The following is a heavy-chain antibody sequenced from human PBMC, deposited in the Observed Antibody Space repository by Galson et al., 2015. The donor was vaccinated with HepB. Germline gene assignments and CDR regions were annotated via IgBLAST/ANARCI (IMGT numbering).Heavy chain of an antibody. CDR2: FYSGDST. V-gene: IGHV3-66*01. Sequence: SLRLSCAASGFAVSTNYMSWVRQGPGKGLEWVSVFYSGDSTYYADSVKGRFTISRDNSKNTLDLQMNSLRAEDPAVCYCARGASRRLVNYYDGLLGYWYFDLWGRGTLVTVSS. J-gene: IGHJ2*01. CDR1: GFAVSTNY. CDR3: ARGASRRLVNYYDGLLGYWYFDL. D-gene: IGHD3-22*01.